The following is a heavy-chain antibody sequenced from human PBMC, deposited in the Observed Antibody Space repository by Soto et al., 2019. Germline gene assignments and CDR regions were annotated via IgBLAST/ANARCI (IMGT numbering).Heavy chain of an antibody. CDR1: GFTFSAHY. CDR3: ARVSLVGPSGGRYFDY. Sequence: EVQLVESGGGLVQPGGSLRLSCAASGFTFSAHYMDWVRQAPGKGLEWVGRIKIKANSYTTEYAASGEGRFTISREDSQNSLYLQMNSLKTEDTAVYYCARVSLVGPSGGRYFDYWGQGSKVAVSS. J-gene: IGHJ4*02. D-gene: IGHD1-26*01. CDR2: IKIKANSYTT. V-gene: IGHV3-72*01.